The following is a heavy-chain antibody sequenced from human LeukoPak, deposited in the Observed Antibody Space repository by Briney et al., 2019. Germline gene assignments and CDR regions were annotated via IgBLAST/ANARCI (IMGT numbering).Heavy chain of an antibody. CDR3: ARDETGGYFEN. CDR2: INLDGSKK. Sequence: GGSLRLSCAASGFTFSSYAMSWVRQAPGKGLEWVANINLDGSKKYYVDSVKGRFTISRDNAQNSLYLQVNSLRVEDTAVYYCARDETGGYFENWGQGTLVTVSS. D-gene: IGHD3-10*01. J-gene: IGHJ4*02. CDR1: GFTFSSYA. V-gene: IGHV3-7*01.